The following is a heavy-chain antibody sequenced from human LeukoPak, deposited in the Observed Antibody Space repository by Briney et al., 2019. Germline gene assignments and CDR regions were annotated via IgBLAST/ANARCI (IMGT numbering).Heavy chain of an antibody. D-gene: IGHD3-9*01. Sequence: SETLSLTCTVSGGSISSYYWSWIRQPPGKGLEWIGYIYYSGSTNYNPSLKSRVTISVDTSKNQFSLKLSSVTAADTAVYYYAREGGSGDILTGTYYYYGMDVWGQGTLVTVSS. V-gene: IGHV4-59*01. CDR1: GGSISSYY. CDR2: IYYSGST. CDR3: AREGGSGDILTGTYYYYGMDV. J-gene: IGHJ6*02.